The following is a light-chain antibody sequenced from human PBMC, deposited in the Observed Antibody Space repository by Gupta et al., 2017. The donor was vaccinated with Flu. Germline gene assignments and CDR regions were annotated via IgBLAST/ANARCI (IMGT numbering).Light chain of an antibody. CDR2: AAS. J-gene: IGKJ5*01. CDR3: QQANSFPIT. CDR1: QGISSW. V-gene: IGKV1-12*01. Sequence: PSSLSASVGDRVTSTCRASQGISSWLAWYQQKSGKVPKFLIYAASNLQSGVPARFSGSGSGTDFTLTISSLQPEDFATYYCQQANSFPITFGQGTRLEIK.